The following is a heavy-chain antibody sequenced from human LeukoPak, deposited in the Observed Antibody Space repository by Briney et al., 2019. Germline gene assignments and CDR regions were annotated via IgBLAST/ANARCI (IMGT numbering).Heavy chain of an antibody. CDR3: ARGAYCGGDCYSGVDY. J-gene: IGHJ4*02. CDR2: INHSGST. Sequence: SETLSLTCAVYGGSFSGYYWSWIRQPPGKGLEWIGEINHSGSTNYNPSLKSRVTISVDTSENQFSLKLSSVTAADTAVYYCARGAYCGGDCYSGVDYWGQGTLVTVSS. CDR1: GGSFSGYY. V-gene: IGHV4-34*01. D-gene: IGHD2-21*02.